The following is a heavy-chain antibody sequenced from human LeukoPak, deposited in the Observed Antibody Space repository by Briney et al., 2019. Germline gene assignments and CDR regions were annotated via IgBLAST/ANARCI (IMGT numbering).Heavy chain of an antibody. Sequence: SETLSLTCTVSGGSISSYYWSWIRQPPGKGLEWIGYIYYSGSTNYNPSLKSRVTISVDTSKNQFSLKLSSVTAADTAVYYCARRRSGSYSRGSFFDYWGQGTLVTVSS. CDR1: GGSISSYY. CDR3: ARRRSGSYSRGSFFDY. V-gene: IGHV4-59*12. J-gene: IGHJ4*02. D-gene: IGHD1-26*01. CDR2: IYYSGST.